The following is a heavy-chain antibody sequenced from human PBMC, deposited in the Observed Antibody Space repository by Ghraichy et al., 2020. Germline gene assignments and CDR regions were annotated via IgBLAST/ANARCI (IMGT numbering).Heavy chain of an antibody. V-gene: IGHV1-8*01. J-gene: IGHJ4*02. Sequence: ASVKVSCKASGYTFTSYDINWVRQATGQGLEWMGWMNPNSGNTGYAQKFQGRVTMTRNTSISTAYMELSSLRSEDTAVYYCVERHGRKGGGWYSFDYWGQGTLVTVSS. D-gene: IGHD6-19*01. CDR2: MNPNSGNT. CDR3: VERHGRKGGGWYSFDY. CDR1: GYTFTSYD.